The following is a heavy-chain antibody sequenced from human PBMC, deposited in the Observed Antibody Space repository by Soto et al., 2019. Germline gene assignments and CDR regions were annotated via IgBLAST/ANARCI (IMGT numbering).Heavy chain of an antibody. V-gene: IGHV6-1*01. Sequence: SLTCAISGDSVSSNSAAWNWIRQSPSRGLEWLGRTYYRSKWYNDYAVSVKSRITINPDTSKNQFSLQLNSVTPEDTAVYYCARENIVVVVAATPVGQDYYYGMDVWSQGTTVTVS. CDR1: GDSVSSNSAA. CDR2: TYYRSKWYN. J-gene: IGHJ6*02. D-gene: IGHD2-15*01. CDR3: ARENIVVVVAATPVGQDYYYGMDV.